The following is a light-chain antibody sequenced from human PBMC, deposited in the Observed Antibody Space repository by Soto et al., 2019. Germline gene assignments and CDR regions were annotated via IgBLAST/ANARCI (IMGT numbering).Light chain of an antibody. CDR3: AAWDDSLSAYV. CDR2: GND. J-gene: IGLJ1*01. V-gene: IGLV1-47*01. Sequence: QSVLTQPPSVSGAPGQTGTISCIGSGTNFGAGFDVHWYQQLPGTAPKLLIYGNDQRPSGVPDRFSGSKSGSSASLAISGLRSEDEGDFYCAAWDDSLSAYVFAPGTKVTVL. CDR1: GTNFGAGFD.